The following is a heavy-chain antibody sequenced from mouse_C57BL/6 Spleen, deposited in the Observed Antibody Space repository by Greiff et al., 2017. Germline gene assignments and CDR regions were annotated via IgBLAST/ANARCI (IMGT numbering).Heavy chain of an antibody. CDR1: GYTFTDYN. V-gene: IGHV1-22*01. CDR3: ARWKPYYSSPAYAMDY. Sequence: VQLQQSGPELVKPGASVKMSCKASGYTFTDYNMHWVKQSHGKSLEWIGYINPNNGGTSYNQKFKGKATLTVNKSSSTAYMELRSLTSEDSAVYYCARWKPYYSSPAYAMDYWGQGTSVTVSS. CDR2: INPNNGGT. J-gene: IGHJ4*01. D-gene: IGHD2-5*01.